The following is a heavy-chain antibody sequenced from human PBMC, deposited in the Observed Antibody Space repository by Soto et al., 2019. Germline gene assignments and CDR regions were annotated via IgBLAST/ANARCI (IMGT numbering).Heavy chain of an antibody. CDR3: AKERSGSYYFSDY. D-gene: IGHD1-26*01. Sequence: PGGSLGLSCXASGFTFSIYAMSWVRQAPGKGLEWVSAISGSGGTTYYADSVKGRFTISRDNSKNTLYLQMNSLRAEDTAVYYCAKERSGSYYFSDYWGQGTLVTVSS. J-gene: IGHJ4*02. CDR2: ISGSGGTT. CDR1: GFTFSIYA. V-gene: IGHV3-23*01.